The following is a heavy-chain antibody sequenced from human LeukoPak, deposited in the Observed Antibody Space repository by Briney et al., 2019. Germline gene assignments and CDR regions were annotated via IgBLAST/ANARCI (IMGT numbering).Heavy chain of an antibody. CDR2: IQSKTDGGTT. J-gene: IGHJ6*02. CDR3: AAEGRV. Sequence: GGSLRLSCAASGFTLSNAWMNWVRQAPGKGLEWVGRIQSKTDGGTTEYAAPVKGGFTISRDDSTNTLYLQMNSLKTEDTGVYYCAAEGRVWGQGTTVTVSS. D-gene: IGHD6-25*01. V-gene: IGHV3-15*01. CDR1: GFTLSNAW.